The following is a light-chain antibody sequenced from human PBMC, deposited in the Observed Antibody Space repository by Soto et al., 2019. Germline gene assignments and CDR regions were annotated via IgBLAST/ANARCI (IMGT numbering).Light chain of an antibody. CDR2: KAS. CDR1: QSISSW. V-gene: IGKV1-5*03. Sequence: DIQMTQSPSTLSASVGDSVTITCRASQSISSWLAWYQQKPGKVPKLLIYKASSLESEVPSRFSGRGSGTVFTLTISSLQPDDFATYYCQQYNDASPTFGQGTKLETK. J-gene: IGKJ2*01. CDR3: QQYNDASPT.